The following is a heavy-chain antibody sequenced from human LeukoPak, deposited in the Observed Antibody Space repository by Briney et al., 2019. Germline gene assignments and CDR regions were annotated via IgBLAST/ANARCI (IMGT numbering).Heavy chain of an antibody. CDR3: TTYLTT. V-gene: IGHV3-15*01. Sequence: GGSLRLSCAVSGFPFSEAWMGWVRQASGKGLEWVGRITSTTDGRTTDHAAHVRGRFTISRDDSKTTLYLQMNSLKTEDTAVYYCTTYLTTRGQGTLVTVSS. CDR2: ITSTTDGRTT. CDR1: GFPFSEAW. D-gene: IGHD4/OR15-4a*01. J-gene: IGHJ4*02.